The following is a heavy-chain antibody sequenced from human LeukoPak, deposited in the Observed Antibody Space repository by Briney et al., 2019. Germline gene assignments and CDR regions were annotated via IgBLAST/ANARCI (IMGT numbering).Heavy chain of an antibody. CDR1: GFTFSSYS. Sequence: RGSLRLSCAASGFTFSSYSMNWVRQAPGKGLEWVSHIGSSGITICYADSVKGRFTIARDNAKNSLYLQMNSLRDEDTAVYYCARDRDGYNSPRTHPPGYWGQGTLVTVSS. D-gene: IGHD5-24*01. V-gene: IGHV3-48*02. CDR3: ARDRDGYNSPRTHPPGY. J-gene: IGHJ4*02. CDR2: IGSSGITI.